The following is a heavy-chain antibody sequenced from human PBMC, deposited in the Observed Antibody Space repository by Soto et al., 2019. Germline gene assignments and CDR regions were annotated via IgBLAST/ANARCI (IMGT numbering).Heavy chain of an antibody. J-gene: IGHJ3*01. D-gene: IGHD5-18*01. CDR1: GSTIENSV. CDR2: ITGAGDGT. CDR3: ARAQKWRQLSLNVFDL. V-gene: IGHV3-74*01. Sequence: EVQLVESGGGLVQPGGSLRLSCVASGSTIENSVMHWVRQTPGKGLMWVSRITGAGDGTLYADSVQGRFTISRDNAKNTVYLHMTGLRVEETAVYYCARAQKWRQLSLNVFDLWGQGTTGTVSS.